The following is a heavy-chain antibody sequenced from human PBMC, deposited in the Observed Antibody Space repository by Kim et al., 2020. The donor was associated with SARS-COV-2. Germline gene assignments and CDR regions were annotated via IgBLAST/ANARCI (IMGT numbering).Heavy chain of an antibody. J-gene: IGHJ6*02. CDR3: ARKGIAAAGTSRYYYYGMDV. V-gene: IGHV5-51*01. CDR2: IYPGDSDT. CDR1: GYSFTSYW. D-gene: IGHD6-13*01. Sequence: GESLKISCKGSGYSFTSYWIGWVRQMPGKGLEWMGIIYPGDSDTRYSPSFQGQVTISADESISTAYLQWSSLKASDTAMYYCARKGIAAAGTSRYYYYGMDVWGQGTTVTVSS.